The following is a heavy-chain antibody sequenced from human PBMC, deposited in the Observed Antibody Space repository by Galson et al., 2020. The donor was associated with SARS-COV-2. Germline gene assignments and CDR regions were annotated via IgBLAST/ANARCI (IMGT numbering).Heavy chain of an antibody. V-gene: IGHV3-48*04. CDR1: GFSFSSYS. D-gene: IGHD2-2*01. CDR2: VSVGSSRI. J-gene: IGHJ5*02. Sequence: GGSLRLSCAASGFSFSSYSMNWVRQAQGKGLEWLSYVSVGSSRIYYADSVTDRFTISRDDAKNSLYRQMNSLRAEDTAVYYCARDRCSTSCSRGIGWFDPWGQGTLVTVSS. CDR3: ARDRCSTSCSRGIGWFDP.